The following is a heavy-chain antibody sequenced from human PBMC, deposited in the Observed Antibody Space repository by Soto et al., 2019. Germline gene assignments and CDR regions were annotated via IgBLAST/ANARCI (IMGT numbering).Heavy chain of an antibody. V-gene: IGHV4-59*11. CDR1: GDSIKTHY. CDR2: IYYSGST. CDR3: ARGAYDFWSGYYNPHPYYYYGMDV. J-gene: IGHJ6*02. D-gene: IGHD3-3*01. Sequence: SETLSLTCNVSGDSIKTHYWSWIRQPPGKGLEWIGYIYYSGSTLYNPSLKRRVTISVDTAKNQFSLKLSSVTAADKAVYSCARGAYDFWSGYYNPHPYYYYGMDVWGQGTTVTVSS.